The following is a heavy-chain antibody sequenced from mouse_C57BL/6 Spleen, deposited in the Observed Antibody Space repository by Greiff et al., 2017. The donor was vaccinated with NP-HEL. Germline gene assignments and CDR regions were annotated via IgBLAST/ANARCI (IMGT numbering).Heavy chain of an antibody. CDR1: GYTFTSYW. Sequence: QVQLQQPGAELVKPGASVKLSCKASGYTFTSYWMHWVKQRPGQGLEWIGMIHPNSGSTNYNEKFKSKATLTVDKSSSTAYMQLSRLTSEDSAVYYCAKRGYDWFAYWGQGTLVTVSA. J-gene: IGHJ3*01. CDR2: IHPNSGST. D-gene: IGHD2-2*01. CDR3: AKRGYDWFAY. V-gene: IGHV1-64*01.